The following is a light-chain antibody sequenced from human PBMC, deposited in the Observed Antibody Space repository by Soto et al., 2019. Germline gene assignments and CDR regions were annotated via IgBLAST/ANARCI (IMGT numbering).Light chain of an antibody. J-gene: IGKJ2*01. CDR1: QSISSY. CDR3: QQRSNWPPYT. Sequence: EIVLTQSPATLSLSPGESATLSRRASQSISSYLAWYQQKHGQAPRLLISDASNRATGIQARLSASGSGTDFTLIISSLEPEDVAVYYCQQRSNWPPYTFGQGTKLEIK. V-gene: IGKV3-11*01. CDR2: DAS.